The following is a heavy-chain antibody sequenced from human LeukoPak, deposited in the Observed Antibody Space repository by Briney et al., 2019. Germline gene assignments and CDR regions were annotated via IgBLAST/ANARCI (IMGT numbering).Heavy chain of an antibody. CDR1: GFTFSNYA. J-gene: IGHJ5*02. CDR2: IRGGGDST. V-gene: IGHV3-23*01. D-gene: IGHD2-2*02. CDR3: AKSNSQLLYRGDYFDP. Sequence: PGGSLRLSCAASGFTFSNYAMTWVRQAPGKGLEWLSAIRGGGDSTYYADSVKGRFTISRDNSKNTLYLQLNSLRAEDTAIYYSAKSNSQLLYRGDYFDPWGQGTLVTVSS.